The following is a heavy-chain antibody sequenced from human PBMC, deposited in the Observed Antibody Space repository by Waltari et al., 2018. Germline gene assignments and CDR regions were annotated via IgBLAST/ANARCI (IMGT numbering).Heavy chain of an antibody. J-gene: IGHJ2*01. CDR3: ARRYSGYDRDWYFDL. D-gene: IGHD5-12*01. CDR2: IYYSGST. CDR1: GGSISSSSYY. Sequence: QLQLQESGPGLVKPSETLSLTCTVSGGSISSSSYYWGWIRQPPGKGLEWSGRIYYSGSTYYNPSLKSRVTISVYTSKNQFSLKLSLVTAADTAVYDCARRYSGYDRDWYFDLWGRGTLVTVSS. V-gene: IGHV4-39*01.